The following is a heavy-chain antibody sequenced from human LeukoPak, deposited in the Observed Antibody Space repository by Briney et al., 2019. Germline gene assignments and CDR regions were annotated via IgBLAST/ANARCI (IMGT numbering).Heavy chain of an antibody. CDR1: GGSISSYY. V-gene: IGHV4-59*01. CDR2: IYYSGST. D-gene: IGHD3-10*01. CDR3: ARASSGSYRLADY. Sequence: SETLSLTCTVSGGSISSYYWSWIRQPPGKGLEWIGYIYYSGSTNYNPSLKSRVTISVDTSKNQFSLKPSSVTAADTAVYYCARASSGSYRLADYWGQGTLVTVSS. J-gene: IGHJ4*02.